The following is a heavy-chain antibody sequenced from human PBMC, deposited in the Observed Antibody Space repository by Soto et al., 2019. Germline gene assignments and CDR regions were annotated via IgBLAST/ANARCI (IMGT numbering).Heavy chain of an antibody. CDR3: SRYCNNSDCRYLYYFDY. Sequence: SETLSLTCTVSGGSVSNGMYYWSWLRQPPGKGLEWIGNVYFTGTTIYNSSLESRVTMSVDPYKAQFFLKLTSVTAPDTVVYYCSRYCNNSDCRYLYYFDYWGLGTLVTVSS. V-gene: IGHV4-61*01. J-gene: IGHJ4*02. D-gene: IGHD2-8*01. CDR1: GGSVSNGMYY. CDR2: VYFTGTT.